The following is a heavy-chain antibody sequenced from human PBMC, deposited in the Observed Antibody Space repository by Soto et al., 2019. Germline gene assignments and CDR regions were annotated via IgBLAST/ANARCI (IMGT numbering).Heavy chain of an antibody. Sequence: ASVKVSCKASGGSFSNSGISWVRQAPGQGLEWMGGIVPVFGRPNYAQRFRGRLTITADESTSTGYMELISLRSDDTAVYYCAREGSGYNFWGQGTQVTVSS. V-gene: IGHV1-69*13. CDR3: AREGSGYNF. CDR1: GGSFSNSG. J-gene: IGHJ4*02. D-gene: IGHD5-12*01. CDR2: IVPVFGRP.